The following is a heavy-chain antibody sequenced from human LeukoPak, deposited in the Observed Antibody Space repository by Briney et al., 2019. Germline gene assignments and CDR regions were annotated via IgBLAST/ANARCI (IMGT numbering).Heavy chain of an antibody. CDR1: GFTFSTYG. J-gene: IGHJ4*02. CDR3: ANHRSAFEF. CDR2: ISGSASGHIT. Sequence: PGGSLRLSCAASGFTFSTYGMSWVRQSPGKGPEWVAAISGSASGHITNYADSVMGRFTISRDNNKGTVYLQMNSLRVEDTAVYYCANHRSAFEFWGQGTLVTVSS. D-gene: IGHD3-3*02. V-gene: IGHV3-23*01.